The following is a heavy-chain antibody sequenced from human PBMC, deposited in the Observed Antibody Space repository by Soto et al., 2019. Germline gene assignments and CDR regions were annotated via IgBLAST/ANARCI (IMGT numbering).Heavy chain of an antibody. V-gene: IGHV3-30*18. J-gene: IGHJ4*02. CDR2: ISYDGGSK. CDR3: AKAQRAMTVVVADSFDS. Sequence: QVQLVESGGGVVQPGKSLRLSCAASGFTFSTYGIHWVRQAPGKGLEWVALISYDGGSKYYGDSVKGPFIISRDNSPNTVSLPINRLRADDTAVYFCAKAQRAMTVVVADSFDSWGQGTLVTVSA. CDR1: GFTFSTYG. D-gene: IGHD3-22*01.